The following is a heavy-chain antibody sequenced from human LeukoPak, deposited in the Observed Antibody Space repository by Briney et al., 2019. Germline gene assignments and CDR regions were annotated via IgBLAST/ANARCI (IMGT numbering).Heavy chain of an antibody. V-gene: IGHV3-74*01. CDR2: INDDGSST. CDR3: ARDFAPYTSGWPSY. Sequence: PGGSLRLSCAASGFTFRRYWMHWVRQAPGKGLVWVSRINDDGSSTSYAASVKGRFTISRDNANNTLYLQMNSLRAEETAVYYCARDFAPYTSGWPSYWGQGTLVTVSS. CDR1: GFTFRRYW. J-gene: IGHJ4*02. D-gene: IGHD6-19*01.